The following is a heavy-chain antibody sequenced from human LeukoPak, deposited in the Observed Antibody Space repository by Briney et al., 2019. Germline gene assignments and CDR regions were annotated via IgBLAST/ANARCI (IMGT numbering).Heavy chain of an antibody. D-gene: IGHD3-22*01. J-gene: IGHJ4*02. V-gene: IGHV3-53*01. CDR2: IYSGGST. CDR1: GFTVSSNY. Sequence: PGGSLRLSCAASGFTVSSNYMSWVRQAPEKGLEWVSVIYSGGSTYYADSVKGRFTISRDNSKNTLYLQMNSLRAEDTAVYYCARGYDSSGYYYVFDYWGQGTLVTVSS. CDR3: ARGYDSSGYYYVFDY.